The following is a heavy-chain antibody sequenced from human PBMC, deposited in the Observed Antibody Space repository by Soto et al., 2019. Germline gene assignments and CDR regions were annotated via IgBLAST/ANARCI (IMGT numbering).Heavy chain of an antibody. CDR3: ARLLTGTTHNYYYYGMDV. CDR2: IYPGDSYT. V-gene: IGHV5-51*01. Sequence: PGESLKISCKGSGYSFTSYWIGWVRQMPGKGLEWMGIIYPGDSYTNYSPSFQGHVTISADKSISTAYLQWSSLKASDTAMYYCARLLTGTTHNYYYYGMDVWGQGTTVTVSS. CDR1: GYSFTSYW. J-gene: IGHJ6*02. D-gene: IGHD1-20*01.